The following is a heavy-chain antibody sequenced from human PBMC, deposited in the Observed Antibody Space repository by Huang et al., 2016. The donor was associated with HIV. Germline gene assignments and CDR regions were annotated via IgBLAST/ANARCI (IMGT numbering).Heavy chain of an antibody. V-gene: IGHV1-69*13. Sequence: QVQLVQSGAEVKKPGSSVKVSCKASGGTFSSYAISWVRQAPGQGLEGMGGISPILGTANYAQKFQGRVTITADESTSTAYMELSSLRSEDTAVYYCARARGYYDSSVSYYFDYWGQGTLVTVSS. J-gene: IGHJ4*02. CDR3: ARARGYYDSSVSYYFDY. CDR1: GGTFSSYA. CDR2: ISPILGTA. D-gene: IGHD3-22*01.